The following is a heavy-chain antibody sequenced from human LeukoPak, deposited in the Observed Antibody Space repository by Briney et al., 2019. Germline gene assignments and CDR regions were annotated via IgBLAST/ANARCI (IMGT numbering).Heavy chain of an antibody. D-gene: IGHD3-22*01. CDR1: GFTFSSYA. CDR3: ARHRLHRVYYDSSGYYHDAFDI. V-gene: IGHV3-23*01. CDR2: ISGSGGNT. J-gene: IGHJ3*02. Sequence: GGSLRLSCAASGFTFSSYAMSWVRQAPGKGLEWVSAISGSGGNTYYADSVKGRFTISRDNSKNTLYLQMNSLRAEDTAVYYCARHRLHRVYYDSSGYYHDAFDIWGQGTMVTVSS.